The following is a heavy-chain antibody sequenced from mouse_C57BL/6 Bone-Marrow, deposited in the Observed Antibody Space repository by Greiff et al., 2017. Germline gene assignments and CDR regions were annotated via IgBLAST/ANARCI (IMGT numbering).Heavy chain of an antibody. CDR1: GFSLTSYG. J-gene: IGHJ3*01. CDR3: AKHEGWEGNYGGVFAY. V-gene: IGHV2-9*01. D-gene: IGHD2-1*01. CDR2: IWGGGST. Sequence: VMLVESGPGLVAPSQTLSITCTVSGFSLTSYGVDWVRQPPGKGLEWLGVIWGGGSTNYNSAPMSRLSISTDNSKSQVSLKMNSLQTDDTAMYYSAKHEGWEGNYGGVFAYWGQGTLVTVSA.